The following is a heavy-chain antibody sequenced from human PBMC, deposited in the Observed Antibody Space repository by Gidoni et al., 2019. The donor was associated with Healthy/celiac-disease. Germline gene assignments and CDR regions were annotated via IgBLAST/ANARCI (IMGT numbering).Heavy chain of an antibody. CDR3: ASYDFWSGRSDY. D-gene: IGHD3-3*01. CDR2: INHSGST. CDR1: GGSFSGYY. J-gene: IGHJ4*02. V-gene: IGHV4-34*01. Sequence: QVQLQQWGAGLLKPSETLSLTCAVYGGSFSGYYWSWIRQPPGKGLEWIGEINHSGSTNYNPSLKSRVTISVDTSKNQFSLKLSSVTAADTAVYYCASYDFWSGRSDYWGQGTLVTVSS.